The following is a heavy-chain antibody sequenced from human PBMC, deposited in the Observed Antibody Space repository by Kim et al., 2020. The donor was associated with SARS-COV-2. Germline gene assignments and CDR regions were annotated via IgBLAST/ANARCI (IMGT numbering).Heavy chain of an antibody. CDR3: GKGTTIGSYIIDS. J-gene: IGHJ4*02. V-gene: IGHV3-30*02. CDR2: IGNEGTNE. CDR1: GFTFSGFA. D-gene: IGHD1-26*01. Sequence: GGSLRLSCAASGFTFSGFAMHGVGQAQGKGLAWVTLIGNEGTNEKYADSVKGRFTISRDNSKNTLYLQRKSLRVEETAVYYCGKGTTIGSYIIDSWGQGTLVTVSS.